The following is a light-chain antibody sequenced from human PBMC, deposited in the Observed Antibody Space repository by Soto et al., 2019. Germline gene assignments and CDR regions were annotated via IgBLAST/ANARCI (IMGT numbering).Light chain of an antibody. CDR1: QSVLHSSNNKNY. J-gene: IGKJ2*01. CDR2: WAP. V-gene: IGKV4-1*01. CDR3: QHSDTPPYT. Sequence: DIVMTQSPDSLAVSLGERATINCKSSQSVLHSSNNKNYLTWYQQKPGQPPKLLIYWAPTRASGVPDRFSGSGSGTDFTLTISSLQAEDVAVYYCQHSDTPPYTFGQGTKVEIK.